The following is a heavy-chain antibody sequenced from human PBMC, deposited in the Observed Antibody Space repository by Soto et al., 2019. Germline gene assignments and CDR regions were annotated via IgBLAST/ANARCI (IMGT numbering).Heavy chain of an antibody. CDR1: GFTFGRYA. D-gene: IGHD2-2*01. Sequence: EVQLLESGGGLVQPGGSLRLSCAASGFTFGRYAMTWVRQAPGKGLEWVSSLSGSGSSTYYADSVKGRFTISRDNSKDMLHLQMHSLRAEDTAVYYCAKDAGIPPYYFDFWGQGTLVTVSS. J-gene: IGHJ4*02. CDR3: AKDAGIPPYYFDF. CDR2: LSGSGSST. V-gene: IGHV3-23*01.